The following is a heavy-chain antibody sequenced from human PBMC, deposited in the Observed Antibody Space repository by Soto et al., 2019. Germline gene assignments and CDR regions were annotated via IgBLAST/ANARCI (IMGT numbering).Heavy chain of an antibody. V-gene: IGHV3-21*01. CDR3: AREGINNYTEYYFDS. J-gene: IGHJ4*02. D-gene: IGHD4-4*01. CDR1: GFTFSSYS. Sequence: GGSLRLSCAASGFTFSSYSMNWVRQAPGKGLEWVSSISGSGNYAHYADFLRGRFTISRDNAKTSLYLQMNSLRAEDTAVYYCAREGINNYTEYYFDSWGQGTVVTVSS. CDR2: ISGSGNYA.